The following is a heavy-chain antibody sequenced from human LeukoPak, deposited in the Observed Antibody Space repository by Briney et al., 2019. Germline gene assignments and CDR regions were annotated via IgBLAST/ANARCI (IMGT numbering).Heavy chain of an antibody. J-gene: IGHJ5*02. CDR1: GFTVSSNY. D-gene: IGHD3-22*01. CDR3: ARENYYDSSGYFFDP. V-gene: IGHV3-53*04. CDR2: IYSGGST. Sequence: GGSLRLSCAASGFTVSSNYMSWVRQAPGKGLEWVSVIYSGGSTYYADSVKGRFTISRHNSKNTLYLQMNSLRAEDTAVYYCARENYYDSSGYFFDPWGQGALVTVSS.